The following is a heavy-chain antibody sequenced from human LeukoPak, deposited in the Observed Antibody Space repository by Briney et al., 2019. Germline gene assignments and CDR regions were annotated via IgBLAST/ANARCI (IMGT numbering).Heavy chain of an antibody. Sequence: PSETLSLTCTVSGYFISSGYYWGWIRQPPGKGLEWIGSIYYSGSTYYNPSLKSRATISVDTSKNQFSLKLSSVTAADTAVYYCASRMYYDFWSGYYPFDYWGQGTLVTVSS. D-gene: IGHD3-3*01. CDR2: IYYSGST. CDR3: ASRMYYDFWSGYYPFDY. J-gene: IGHJ4*02. V-gene: IGHV4-38-2*02. CDR1: GYFISSGYY.